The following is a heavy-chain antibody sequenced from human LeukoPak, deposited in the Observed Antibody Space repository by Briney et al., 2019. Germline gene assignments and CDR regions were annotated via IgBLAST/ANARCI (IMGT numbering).Heavy chain of an antibody. CDR1: GGSFSGYY. CDR2: INHSGST. D-gene: IGHD3-16*01. V-gene: IGHV4-34*01. CDR3: ARGFPLYPPRWGRDY. Sequence: PSETLSLTCAVYGGSFSGYYWSWIRQPPGKGLEWIGAINHSGSTNYNPSLKSRVTISVDTSKNQFSLKLSSVTAADTAVYYCARGFPLYPPRWGRDYWGQGTLVTVPS. J-gene: IGHJ4*02.